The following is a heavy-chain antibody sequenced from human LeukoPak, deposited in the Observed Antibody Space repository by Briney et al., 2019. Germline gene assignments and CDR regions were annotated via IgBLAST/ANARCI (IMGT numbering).Heavy chain of an antibody. J-gene: IGHJ4*02. Sequence: GGSLRLSCAASGFTFSSYAMNWVRQAPGKGLEWVSGISGSGGTTYYADSVKGRFTISRDNSKNTLYLQMNGLRADDTAIYYCAKAPCSAGSCCSRGYEYWGQGTLVTVSS. CDR1: GFTFSSYA. CDR3: AKAPCSAGSCCSRGYEY. V-gene: IGHV3-23*01. D-gene: IGHD2-15*01. CDR2: ISGSGGTT.